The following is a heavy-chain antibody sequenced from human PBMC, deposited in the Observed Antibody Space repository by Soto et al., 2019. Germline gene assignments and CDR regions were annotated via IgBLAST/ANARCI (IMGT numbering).Heavy chain of an antibody. CDR3: AKDRWVLLLTHAFDI. CDR2: IYYSGST. V-gene: IGHV4-59*01. CDR1: GGSISSYY. Sequence: SETLSLTCTVSGGSISSYYWSWIRQPPGKGLEWIGYIYYSGSTNYNPSLKSRVTISVDTSKNQFSLKLSSVTAADTAVYYCAKDRWVLLLTHAFDIWGQGPMVTVSS. J-gene: IGHJ3*02. D-gene: IGHD3-9*01.